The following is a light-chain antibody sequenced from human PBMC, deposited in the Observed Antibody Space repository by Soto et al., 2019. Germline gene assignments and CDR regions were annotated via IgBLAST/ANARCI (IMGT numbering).Light chain of an antibody. CDR2: DVS. CDR1: SSDVGGYDY. J-gene: IGLJ1*01. CDR3: CSYAGSYTFEV. V-gene: IGLV2-11*01. Sequence: QSALTQPRSVSGSPGQSVTISCTGTSSDVGGYDYVSWYQQHPGKAPKLMIYDVSKRPSGVPDRFPGSKSGNTASLTISGLQAEDEADYYCCSYAGSYTFEVFGTGTKLTVL.